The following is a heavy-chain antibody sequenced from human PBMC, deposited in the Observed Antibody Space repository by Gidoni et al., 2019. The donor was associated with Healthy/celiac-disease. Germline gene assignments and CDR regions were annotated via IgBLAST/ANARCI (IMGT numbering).Heavy chain of an antibody. CDR3: ARRYYDSSGYYFGYFQH. CDR2: IDPSDSYT. J-gene: IGHJ1*01. Sequence: EVQLVQSGAEVKKPGESLRISCKGSGSSFTSYWISWVRQMPVKGLEWMGRIDPSDSYTNYSPSFQGHVTISADKSISTAYLQWSSLKASDTAMYYCARRYYDSSGYYFGYFQHWGQGTLVTVSS. CDR1: GSSFTSYW. D-gene: IGHD3-22*01. V-gene: IGHV5-10-1*03.